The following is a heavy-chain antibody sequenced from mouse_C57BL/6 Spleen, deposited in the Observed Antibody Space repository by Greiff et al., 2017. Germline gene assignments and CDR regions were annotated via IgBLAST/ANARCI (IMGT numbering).Heavy chain of an antibody. Sequence: QVQLQQSGPELVKPGASVKLSCKASGYTFTSYDINWVKQRPGQGLEWIGWIYPRDGSTKYNEKFKGKATLTVDKSSSTAYMGLHSLTSEDSAVFFCARSIYYDYDDWFAYWGQGTLVTVSA. D-gene: IGHD2-4*01. J-gene: IGHJ3*01. CDR1: GYTFTSYD. CDR2: IYPRDGST. V-gene: IGHV1-85*01. CDR3: ARSIYYDYDDWFAY.